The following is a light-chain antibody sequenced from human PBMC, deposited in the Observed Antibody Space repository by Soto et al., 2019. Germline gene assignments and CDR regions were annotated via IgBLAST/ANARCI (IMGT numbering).Light chain of an antibody. Sequence: QSALTKPRSVSGSPGRTVTISCTGTSSDVGAYNYVSWYQQHPGEAPKLIIYDVSKRPSGVPDRFSGSKSCNAASLTISWRQAGDEADYYCCSYAGSYTIWVFGGGTKLTVL. J-gene: IGLJ3*02. CDR3: CSYAGSYTIWV. CDR1: SSDVGAYNY. V-gene: IGLV2-11*01. CDR2: DVS.